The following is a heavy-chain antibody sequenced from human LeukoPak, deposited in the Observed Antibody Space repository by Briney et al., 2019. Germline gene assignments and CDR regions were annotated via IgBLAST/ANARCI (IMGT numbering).Heavy chain of an antibody. Sequence: GASVKVSCKASGHTFTSYGISWVRQAPGQGLEWMGWISAYNGNTNYAQKLQGRVTMTTDTSTSTAYMELRSLRSDDTAVYYCARGPRVFGPLPGYYYMDVWGKGTTVTVSS. CDR3: ARGPRVFGPLPGYYYMDV. D-gene: IGHD3/OR15-3a*01. CDR1: GHTFTSYG. V-gene: IGHV1-18*01. J-gene: IGHJ6*03. CDR2: ISAYNGNT.